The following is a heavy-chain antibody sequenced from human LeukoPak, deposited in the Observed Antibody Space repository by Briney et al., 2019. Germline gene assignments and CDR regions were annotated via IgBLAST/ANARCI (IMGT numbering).Heavy chain of an antibody. CDR3: ARHLPGIAVAGTR. Sequence: SETLSLTCTVSGGSISDYYWGWIRQPPGKGLEWIGSIYYSGSTYYNPSLKSRVTISVDTSKNQFSLKLSSVTAADTAVYYCARHLPGIAVAGTRWGQGTLVTVSS. CDR2: IYYSGST. V-gene: IGHV4-39*01. J-gene: IGHJ4*02. CDR1: GGSISDYY. D-gene: IGHD6-19*01.